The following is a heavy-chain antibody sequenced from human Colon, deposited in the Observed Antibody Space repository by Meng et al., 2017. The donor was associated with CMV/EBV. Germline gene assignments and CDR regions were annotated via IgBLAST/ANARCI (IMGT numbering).Heavy chain of an antibody. V-gene: IGHV1-24*01. D-gene: IGHD4-17*01. CDR1: GYTLTELS. J-gene: IGHJ4*02. Sequence: ASVKVSCKVSGYTLTELSMHWVRQAPGKGLEWMGGFDPEDGETIYAQKFQGRVTMTEDTSTDTAYMELSSLRSEDKAVYYCATGLNTVTTVLVYWGQGTLVTVSS. CDR2: FDPEDGET. CDR3: ATGLNTVTTVLVY.